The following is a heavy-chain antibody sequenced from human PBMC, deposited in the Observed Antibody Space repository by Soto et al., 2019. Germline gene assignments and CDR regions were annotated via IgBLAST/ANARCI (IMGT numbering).Heavy chain of an antibody. CDR2: ISAYNGNT. CDR1: GYTFTSYG. D-gene: IGHD1-26*01. CDR3: ASPSYSGSYSYYYAMDV. V-gene: IGHV1-18*01. Sequence: QVQLVQSGAEVKKPGASVKVSCKASGYTFTSYGISWVRQAPGQGLEWMGWISAYNGNTNYAQKLQGRVTMTTDTSTSTAYMELSSLRTADTAVYYCASPSYSGSYSYYYAMDVWGQGTTVTVSS. J-gene: IGHJ6*02.